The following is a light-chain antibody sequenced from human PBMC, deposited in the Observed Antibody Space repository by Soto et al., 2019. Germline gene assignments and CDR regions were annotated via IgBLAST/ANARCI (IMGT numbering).Light chain of an antibody. V-gene: IGKV1-9*01. Sequence: QLNPSQSVLSASVRDVVLITCRASQGISSYLAWYQQKPGKAPKLLIYAASTLQSGVPSRFSGSGSGTEFTLTISSLQPEDFATYYCQQLNSYPTFGQGTKVDIK. CDR3: QQLNSYPT. CDR2: AAS. CDR1: QGISSY. J-gene: IGKJ1*01.